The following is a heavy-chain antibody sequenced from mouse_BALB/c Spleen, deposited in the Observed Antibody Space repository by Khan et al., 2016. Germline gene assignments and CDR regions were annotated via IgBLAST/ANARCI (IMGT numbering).Heavy chain of an antibody. CDR1: GYSITSDYS. CDR3: VCFANYLDY. J-gene: IGHJ2*01. CDR2: IHYSGST. V-gene: IGHV3-1*02. Sequence: EVQLQESGPDLVKPSQSLSLTCTVTGYSITSDYSWHWIRQFPGNKLEWMAYIHYSGSTNYTPSLKSRISITRDTSKNQFFLQLNSVTTEDTATYYCVCFANYLDYWGQGTTLTVSS.